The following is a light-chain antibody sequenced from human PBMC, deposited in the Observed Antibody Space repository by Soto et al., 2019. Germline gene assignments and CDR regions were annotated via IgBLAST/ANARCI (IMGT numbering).Light chain of an antibody. Sequence: AIQMTQSPSSLSASVGDRVTITCRASQDIGNDLGWYQQKPGKAPTPLIYGASNLESGVTSRFSGSGSGTDFTLTISSLQPEDFATYYCLQDYNYPLTFGGGTKVEIK. CDR3: LQDYNYPLT. CDR2: GAS. CDR1: QDIGND. V-gene: IGKV1-6*01. J-gene: IGKJ4*01.